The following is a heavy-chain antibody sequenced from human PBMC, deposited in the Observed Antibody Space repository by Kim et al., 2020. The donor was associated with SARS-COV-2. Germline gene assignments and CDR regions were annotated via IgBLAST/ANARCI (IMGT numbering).Heavy chain of an antibody. CDR3: ARDPIAAAVSHYGMDV. J-gene: IGHJ6*02. CDR1: GFTFSSYS. CDR2: ISSSSSYI. D-gene: IGHD6-13*01. Sequence: GGSLRLSCAGSGFTFSSYSMNWVRQAPGKGLEWVSSISSSSSYIYYADSVKGRFTISRDNAKNSLYLQMNSLRAEDTAVYYCARDPIAAAVSHYGMDVWGQGTTVTVSS. V-gene: IGHV3-21*01.